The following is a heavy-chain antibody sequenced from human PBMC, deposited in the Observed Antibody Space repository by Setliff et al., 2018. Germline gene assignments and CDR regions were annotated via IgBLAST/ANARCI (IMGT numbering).Heavy chain of an antibody. Sequence: GASVKVSCKASRYSFNGYYMHWVRQAPGQGLEWMGWINPNSGGTNYAQKFQGRVTVTRDTSISTAYMELSRLRSDDTAVYFCARNDLDTYGYGAFDYWGQGTLVTVS. CDR3: ARNDLDTYGYGAFDY. D-gene: IGHD5-18*01. CDR2: INPNSGGT. V-gene: IGHV1-2*02. J-gene: IGHJ4*02. CDR1: RYSFNGYY.